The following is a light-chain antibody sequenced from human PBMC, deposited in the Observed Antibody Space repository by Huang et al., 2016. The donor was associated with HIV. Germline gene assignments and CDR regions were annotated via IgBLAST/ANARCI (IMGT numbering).Light chain of an antibody. V-gene: IGKV3-15*01. Sequence: EIVMTQSPATLSVSPGERATLSCRASQTVSSNLAWYHQQPGQAPRLLIYAASTRATDIPARFSGSGSGTEFTLTISSLQSEDFAVYYCQHYRVWPPVYTFGQGTKLEIK. CDR3: QHYRVWPPVYT. J-gene: IGKJ2*01. CDR1: QTVSSN. CDR2: AAS.